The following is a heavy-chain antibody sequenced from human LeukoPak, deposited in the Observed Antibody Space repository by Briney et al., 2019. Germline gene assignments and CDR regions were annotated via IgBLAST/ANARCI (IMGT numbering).Heavy chain of an antibody. J-gene: IGHJ6*03. CDR1: GGSLSSYY. Sequence: SETLSLTCTVSGGSLSSYYWSWIRQPPGKGLEWIGYIYYMGNTNYNPSLKSQVTISVSTSKNQCSLKLSSVTAGDTAVYYCARGDYGDFYYYYMDVWGKGTTVTVAS. CDR3: ARGDYGDFYYYYMDV. D-gene: IGHD4-17*01. CDR2: IYYMGNT. V-gene: IGHV4-59*01.